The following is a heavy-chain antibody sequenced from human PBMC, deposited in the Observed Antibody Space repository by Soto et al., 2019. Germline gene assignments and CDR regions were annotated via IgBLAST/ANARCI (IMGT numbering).Heavy chain of an antibody. CDR1: GYTFTSYG. CDR3: ARETVTTPVGNYYYGMDV. CDR2: ISAYNGNT. J-gene: IGHJ6*02. Sequence: QVQLVQSGAEVKKPGASVKVSRKASGYTFTSYGISWVRQAPGQGLEWMGWISAYNGNTNYAQKLQGRVTMTTDTSTSTAYMELRSLRSDDTAVYYCARETVTTPVGNYYYGMDVWGQGTTVTVSS. D-gene: IGHD4-17*01. V-gene: IGHV1-18*01.